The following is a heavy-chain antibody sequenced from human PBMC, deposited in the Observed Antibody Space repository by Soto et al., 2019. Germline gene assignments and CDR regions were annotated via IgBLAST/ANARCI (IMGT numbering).Heavy chain of an antibody. CDR2: ISWNSGSI. Sequence: GGSLRLSCAASGFTFDDYAMHWVRQAPGKGLEWVSGISWNSGSIGYADSVKGRFTISRDNAKNSLYLQMNSLRAEDTALYYCAKDIGRAYIAVAQWYYYYYMDVWGKGTTVTVSS. J-gene: IGHJ6*03. V-gene: IGHV3-9*01. D-gene: IGHD6-19*01. CDR3: AKDIGRAYIAVAQWYYYYYMDV. CDR1: GFTFDDYA.